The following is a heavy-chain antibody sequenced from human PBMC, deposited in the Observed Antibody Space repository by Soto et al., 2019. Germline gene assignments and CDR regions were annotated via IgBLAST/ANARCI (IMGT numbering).Heavy chain of an antibody. Sequence: ASETLSLTCTVSGGSISSSSYYWGWIRQPPGKGLEWIGSIYYSGSTYYNPSLKSRVTISVDTSKNQFSLKLSSVTAADTAVYYCARHGYDFWSGYSGYWGQGTLVTVSS. CDR3: ARHGYDFWSGYSGY. CDR1: GGSISSSSYY. CDR2: IYYSGST. D-gene: IGHD3-3*01. J-gene: IGHJ4*02. V-gene: IGHV4-39*01.